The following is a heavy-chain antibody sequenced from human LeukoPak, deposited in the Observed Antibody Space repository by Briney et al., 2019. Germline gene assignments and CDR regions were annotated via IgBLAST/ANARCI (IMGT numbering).Heavy chain of an antibody. CDR1: GYTFTSYY. D-gene: IGHD3-10*01. Sequence: ASVKVSCKASGYTFTSYYMHWVRQAPGQGLEWMGIINPSGGSTSYAQKFQGRVTMTRDTSTSTVYMELSSLRSEDTAVYYCARDYYGSGSPPGGFDYWGQGTLVTVSS. CDR2: INPSGGST. J-gene: IGHJ4*02. CDR3: ARDYYGSGSPPGGFDY. V-gene: IGHV1-46*01.